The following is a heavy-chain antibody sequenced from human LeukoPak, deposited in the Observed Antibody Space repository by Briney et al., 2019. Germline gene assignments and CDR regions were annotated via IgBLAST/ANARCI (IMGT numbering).Heavy chain of an antibody. Sequence: GGSLRLSCAASGFTFSSYGMHWVRQAPGKGLEWVAFIRYDGSNKYYADSVKGRFTISRDNSKNTLYQQMNSLRAEDAAVYYCAKVAVAVTYYYYYMDVWGKGTTVTVSS. CDR1: GFTFSSYG. D-gene: IGHD6-19*01. J-gene: IGHJ6*03. CDR3: AKVAVAVTYYYYYMDV. V-gene: IGHV3-30*02. CDR2: IRYDGSNK.